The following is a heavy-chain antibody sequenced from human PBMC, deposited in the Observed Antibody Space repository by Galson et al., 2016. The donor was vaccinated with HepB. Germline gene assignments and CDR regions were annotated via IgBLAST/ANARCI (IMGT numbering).Heavy chain of an antibody. V-gene: IGHV3-23*01. CDR1: GFTFSSYA. CDR3: AKPPFGWTTYYYYMGV. J-gene: IGHJ6*03. Sequence: SLRLSCAASGFTFSSYAMTWVRQAPGKGLEWVSSIMGSGGRTYYADSVQGRFTISRHNSKNTLCLQMNSLRAEDTAVYYCAKPPFGWTTYYYYMGVWGKGTTVTVSS. D-gene: IGHD3-10*01. CDR2: IMGSGGRT.